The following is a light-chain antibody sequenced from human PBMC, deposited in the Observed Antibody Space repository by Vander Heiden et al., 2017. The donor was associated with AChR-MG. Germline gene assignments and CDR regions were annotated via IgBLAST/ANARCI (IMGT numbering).Light chain of an antibody. J-gene: IGLJ3*02. CDR1: RFNVGRNT. Sequence: QSVLPQPPSASGTPGQRATTTSSGSRFNVGRNTVTWHQQSRGPARKLTIYSNNQRASGAPDRFSGSNSGTSASLAISGLQSEDEADYYCATWADSLNGWMFGGGTKLTVL. CDR3: ATWADSLNGWM. V-gene: IGLV1-44*01. CDR2: SNN.